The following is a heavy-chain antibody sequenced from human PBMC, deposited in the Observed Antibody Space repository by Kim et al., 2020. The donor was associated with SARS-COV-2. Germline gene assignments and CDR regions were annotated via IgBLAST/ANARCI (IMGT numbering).Heavy chain of an antibody. Sequence: YADSVECRLTISRDNSQHTLYLQMNSLGAGDTAVYYCAKDRITVTPQIDYWGQGALVTVSS. D-gene: IGHD4-17*01. J-gene: IGHJ4*02. CDR3: AKDRITVTPQIDY. V-gene: IGHV3-23*01.